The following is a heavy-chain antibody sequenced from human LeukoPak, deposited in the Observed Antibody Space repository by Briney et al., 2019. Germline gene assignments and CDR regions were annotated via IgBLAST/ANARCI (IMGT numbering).Heavy chain of an antibody. V-gene: IGHV4-34*01. D-gene: IGHD1-14*01. J-gene: IGHJ4*02. CDR3: ARDGNPFDY. Sequence: PSETLSLTCAVYGGSFSGYYWSWIRQSPGKGLEWIGEINHSGSTNYNPSLKSRVTISVDTSKNQFSLKLSSVTAADTAVYYCARDGNPFDYWGQGTLVTVSS. CDR1: GGSFSGYY. CDR2: INHSGST.